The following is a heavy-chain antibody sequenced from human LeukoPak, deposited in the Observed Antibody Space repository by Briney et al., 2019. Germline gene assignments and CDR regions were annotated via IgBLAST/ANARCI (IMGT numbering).Heavy chain of an antibody. Sequence: GGSLRLSCAASGFSVSSNDMNWVRQAPGKGLEWVSYMSYSGSTRYYADSVKGRFTISRDNAKNSVYLQMNSLRAEDTAVYYCSTSHGAYSDFDYWGQGTLVTVSS. J-gene: IGHJ4*02. D-gene: IGHD4-23*01. CDR3: STSHGAYSDFDY. CDR2: MSYSGSTR. V-gene: IGHV3-48*03. CDR1: GFSVSSND.